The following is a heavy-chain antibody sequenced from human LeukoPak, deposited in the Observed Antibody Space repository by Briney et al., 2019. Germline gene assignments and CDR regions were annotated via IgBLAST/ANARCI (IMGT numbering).Heavy chain of an antibody. CDR2: IYYTGST. D-gene: IGHD3-22*01. CDR3: ARDHDSSGYYQGIDY. CDR1: GVSVSSSSYY. Sequence: PSETLSLTCTVSGVSVSSSSYYWGWIRQPPGKGLEWIGNIYYTGSTYYNPSLKSRVTISVDTSKNQFSLNLSSVTAADTAVYYCARDHDSSGYYQGIDYWGQGTLVTVSS. V-gene: IGHV4-39*07. J-gene: IGHJ4*02.